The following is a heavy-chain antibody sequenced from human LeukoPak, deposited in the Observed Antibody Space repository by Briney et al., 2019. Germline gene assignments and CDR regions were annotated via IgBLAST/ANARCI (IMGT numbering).Heavy chain of an antibody. Sequence: PGGSLRLSCAASGFTFSSYAMSWVRQAPGKGLEWVSAISGSGGSTYYADSVKGRFTISRDNSKNTLYLQMNSLRAEDTAVYYCARDRDPLLWFGEFYYWGQGTLVTVSS. CDR1: GFTFSSYA. CDR2: ISGSGGST. V-gene: IGHV3-23*01. CDR3: ARDRDPLLWFGEFYY. D-gene: IGHD3-10*01. J-gene: IGHJ4*02.